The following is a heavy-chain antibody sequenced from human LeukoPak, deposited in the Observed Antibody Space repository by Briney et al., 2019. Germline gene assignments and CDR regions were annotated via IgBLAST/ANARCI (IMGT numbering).Heavy chain of an antibody. V-gene: IGHV1-69*01. J-gene: IGHJ4*02. CDR1: GGTFSSYA. CDR3: ARVFGCSGGSCYIHYDY. Sequence: GSSVKVSCKASGGTFSSYAISWVRQAPGQGLEWMGGIIPIFGTANYAQKFQGRVTITADESTSTAYMELSSLRSEDTAVYYCARVFGCSGGSCYIHYDYWGQGTLVTVSS. D-gene: IGHD2-15*01. CDR2: IIPIFGTA.